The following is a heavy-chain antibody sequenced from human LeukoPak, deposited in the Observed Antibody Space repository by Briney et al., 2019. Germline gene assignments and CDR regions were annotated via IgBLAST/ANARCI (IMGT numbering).Heavy chain of an antibody. J-gene: IGHJ4*02. V-gene: IGHV3-49*04. CDR3: TRLWTTRTFFDY. D-gene: IGHD2-15*01. Sequence: GGSLRLSCAASGFTFTHYAMTWVRQAPGKGLEWVGFIRSKAYGATTEYAASVKGRFAISRDDSKSIAYLQMNSLKTEDTAVYYCTRLWTTRTFFDYWGQGTLVTVSS. CDR1: GFTFTHYA. CDR2: IRSKAYGATT.